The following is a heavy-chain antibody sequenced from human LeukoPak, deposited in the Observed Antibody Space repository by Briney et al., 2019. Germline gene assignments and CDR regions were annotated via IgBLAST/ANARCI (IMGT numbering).Heavy chain of an antibody. V-gene: IGHV4-59*01. CDR2: IYYSGST. Sequence: SETLSLTCTVSGGSISSYYWSWIRQPPGKGLEWIGYIYYSGSTNYNPSLKSRVTISVDTSKNQFSLKLSSVTAADTAVYYCARGVDYDSSGYPFDYWGQGTLVTVSS. D-gene: IGHD3-22*01. J-gene: IGHJ4*02. CDR3: ARGVDYDSSGYPFDY. CDR1: GGSISSYY.